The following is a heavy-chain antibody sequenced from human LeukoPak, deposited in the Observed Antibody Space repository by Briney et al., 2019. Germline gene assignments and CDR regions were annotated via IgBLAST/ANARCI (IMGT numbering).Heavy chain of an antibody. Sequence: GGSLRLSCTAFGFIFSNYWMHWVRQAPGKGLVWVSRINSDGTTIYAESVKGRFTISRDNAKNTLYLQMNSLRAEDTAVYYCARDGSLPDYWGQGTLVTVSS. CDR2: INSDGTT. V-gene: IGHV3-74*01. CDR1: GFIFSNYW. J-gene: IGHJ4*02. D-gene: IGHD2-15*01. CDR3: ARDGSLPDY.